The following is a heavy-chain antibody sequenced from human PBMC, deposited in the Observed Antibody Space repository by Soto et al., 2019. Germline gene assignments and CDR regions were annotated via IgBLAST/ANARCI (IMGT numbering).Heavy chain of an antibody. D-gene: IGHD3-3*01. CDR1: GGSFSGYY. V-gene: IGHV4-34*01. CDR2: INHSGST. J-gene: IGHJ4*02. CDR3: ARGSLYYDFWSGYSDY. Sequence: XETLSLTCAVYGGSFSGYYWSWIRQPPGKGLEWIGEINHSGSTNYNPSLKSRVTISVDTSKNQFSLKLSSVTAADTAVYYCARGSLYYDFWSGYSDYWGQGTLVTVSS.